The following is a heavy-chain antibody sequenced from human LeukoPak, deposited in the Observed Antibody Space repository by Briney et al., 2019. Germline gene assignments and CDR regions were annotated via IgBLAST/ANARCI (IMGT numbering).Heavy chain of an antibody. D-gene: IGHD6-13*01. Sequence: SETLSLTCSVSGGSISYYWSCIRQPARQALEWIGRIYTSGSTNFDPSLESRVTMSVDPSKNQFSLKLSSVTAADTAVYYCARDLSSNWYSDYFDYWGRGTLVTVSS. CDR2: IYTSGST. V-gene: IGHV4-4*07. CDR3: ARDLSSNWYSDYFDY. CDR1: GGSISYY. J-gene: IGHJ4*02.